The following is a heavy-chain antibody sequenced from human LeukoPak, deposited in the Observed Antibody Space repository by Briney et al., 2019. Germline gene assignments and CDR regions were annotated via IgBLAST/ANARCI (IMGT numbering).Heavy chain of an antibody. V-gene: IGHV4-39*01. D-gene: IGHD3-10*02. Sequence: SETLSLTCTVSGGSISSSSYSWGWIRQPPGKGLEWIGSIYCSGSTYYNPSLKSRVTISVDTSKNQFSLKLSSVTAADTAVYYCASVFGELLSTNFDYWGQGTLVTVSS. J-gene: IGHJ4*02. CDR2: IYCSGST. CDR3: ASVFGELLSTNFDY. CDR1: GGSISSSSYS.